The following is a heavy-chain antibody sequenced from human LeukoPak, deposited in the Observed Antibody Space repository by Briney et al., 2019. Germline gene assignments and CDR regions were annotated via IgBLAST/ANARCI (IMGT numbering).Heavy chain of an antibody. CDR2: MYYSGST. CDR3: ARQSGSYGVY. CDR1: DYSISSSNW. J-gene: IGHJ4*02. V-gene: IGHV4-28*01. Sequence: PSETPSLTCAVSDYSISSSNWWGWIRQPPGKGLEWIGYMYYSGSTYYNPSLKSRVTMSVDTSKNQFSLKLSSVTAVDTAVYYCARQSGSYGVYRGQGTLVTVSS. D-gene: IGHD1-26*01.